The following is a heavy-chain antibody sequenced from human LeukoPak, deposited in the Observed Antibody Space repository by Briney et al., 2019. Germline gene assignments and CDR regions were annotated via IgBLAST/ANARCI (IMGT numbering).Heavy chain of an antibody. V-gene: IGHV1-3*01. Sequence: GASVKVSCKASGYTFTSYAMHWVRQAPGQRLEWMGWINAGNGNTKYSQRFQGRVTITRDTSASTAYMELSSLRSEDTAVYYCARDRGYSYGYGYWGQGTLVTVSS. J-gene: IGHJ4*02. CDR2: INAGNGNT. CDR3: ARDRGYSYGYGY. CDR1: GYTFTSYA. D-gene: IGHD5-18*01.